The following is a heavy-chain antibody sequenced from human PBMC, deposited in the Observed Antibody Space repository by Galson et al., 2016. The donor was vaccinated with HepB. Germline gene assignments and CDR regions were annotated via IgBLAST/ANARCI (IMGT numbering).Heavy chain of an antibody. CDR1: GFTFDDYT. V-gene: IGHV3-43*01. Sequence: SLRLSCAASGFTFDDYTMHWVRQAPGKGLEWVSLISWDGGGTYYADSVNGRFTISRDNSKNCLYLQMNSLKIEDTAFYYCAKDTQMEYCYSGSCYYYYGMDVWGQGTTVTVS. CDR3: AKDTQMEYCYSGSCYYYYGMDV. CDR2: ISWDGGGT. D-gene: IGHD2/OR15-2a*01. J-gene: IGHJ6*02.